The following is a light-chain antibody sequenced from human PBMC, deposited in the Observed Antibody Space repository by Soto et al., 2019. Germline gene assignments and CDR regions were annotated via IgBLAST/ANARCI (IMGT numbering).Light chain of an antibody. CDR2: EVS. J-gene: IGLJ1*01. Sequence: QSALTQPASVSGSPGQSITIPCTGTSSDVGGYNYVSWYQQHPGEAPKLMIYEVSNRPSGVSNRFSGSKSGNTASLTISGLQAEDEADYYCSSYTSSSTLFYVFGTGTKVTVL. CDR1: SSDVGGYNY. V-gene: IGLV2-14*01. CDR3: SSYTSSSTLFYV.